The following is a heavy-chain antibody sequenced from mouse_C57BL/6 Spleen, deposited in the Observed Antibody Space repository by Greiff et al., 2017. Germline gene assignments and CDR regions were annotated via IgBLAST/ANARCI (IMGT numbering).Heavy chain of an antibody. Sequence: VQLKESGPGLVKPSQSLSLTCSVTGYSITSGYYWNWIRQFPGNKLEWMGYISYDGSNNYNPSLKNRISITRDTSKNQFFLKLNSVTTEDTATYYCARAGYSNDYWYFDVWGTGTTVTVSS. CDR1: GYSITSGYY. V-gene: IGHV3-6*01. CDR3: ARAGYSNDYWYFDV. J-gene: IGHJ1*03. CDR2: ISYDGSN. D-gene: IGHD2-5*01.